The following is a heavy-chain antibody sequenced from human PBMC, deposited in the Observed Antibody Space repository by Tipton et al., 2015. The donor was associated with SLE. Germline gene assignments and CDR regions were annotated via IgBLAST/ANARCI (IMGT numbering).Heavy chain of an antibody. D-gene: IGHD6-19*01. CDR2: IGTAGDT. CDR1: GFTFSSYD. CDR3: AREGVAVADYYYYGMDV. V-gene: IGHV3-13*01. Sequence: SLRLSCAASGFTFSSYDMHWVRQATGKGLEWVSAIGTAGDTYYPGSVKGRFTISRENAKNSLYLQMNSLRAEDTAVYYCAREGVAVADYYYYGMDVWGQGTTVTVSS. J-gene: IGHJ6*02.